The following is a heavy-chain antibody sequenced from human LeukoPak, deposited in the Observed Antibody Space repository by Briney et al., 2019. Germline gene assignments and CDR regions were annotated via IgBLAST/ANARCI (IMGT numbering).Heavy chain of an antibody. CDR1: GYTFTGYY. CDR3: ARTDTYYDFWSGYYATY. CDR2: INPNSGGT. V-gene: IGHV1-2*04. Sequence: ASVKVSCKASGYTFTGYYMHWVRQAPGQGLEWMGWINPNSGGTNYAQKFQGWVTMTRDTSISTAYMELRSLRSDDTAVYYCARTDTYYDFWSGYYATYWGQGTLVTVSS. J-gene: IGHJ4*02. D-gene: IGHD3-3*01.